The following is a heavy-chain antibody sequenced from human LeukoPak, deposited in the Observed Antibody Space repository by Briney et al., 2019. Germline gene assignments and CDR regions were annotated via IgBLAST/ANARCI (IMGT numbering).Heavy chain of an antibody. CDR3: ARGTQRAFDI. J-gene: IGHJ3*02. CDR1: GFTFSSYS. V-gene: IGHV3-48*02. D-gene: IGHD2-2*01. Sequence: GGSLGLSCVASGFTFSSYSMHWVRQAPGKGLEWVSYISSTSNTIYYADSVKGRFTISRDNAKNSLYLQMNSLRDEGSAVYYCARGTQRAFDIWGQGKMVTVSS. CDR2: ISSTSNTI.